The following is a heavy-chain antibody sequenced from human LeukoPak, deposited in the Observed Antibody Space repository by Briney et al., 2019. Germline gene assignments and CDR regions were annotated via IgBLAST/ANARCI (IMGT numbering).Heavy chain of an antibody. D-gene: IGHD3-16*01. V-gene: IGHV3-48*02. CDR2: ISGSGDSK. CDR3: ARDLGDYHGMDV. CDR1: GFSFSIYS. Sequence: GGSLRLSCAASGFSFSIYSMNWVRQAPGEGPEWVSYISGSGDSKYYADSVQGRFTISRDNAKNSLFLQMNSLRDEDTAVYYCARDLGDYHGMDVWGQGTTVPVSS. J-gene: IGHJ6*02.